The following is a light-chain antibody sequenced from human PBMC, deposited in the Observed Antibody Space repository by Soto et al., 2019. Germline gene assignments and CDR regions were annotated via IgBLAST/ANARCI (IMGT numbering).Light chain of an antibody. CDR1: SSNIGNNY. J-gene: IGLJ3*02. V-gene: IGLV1-47*01. CDR3: AAWEDSLSGPV. Sequence: QSVLTQPPSASGTPGQRVTISCSGSSSNIGNNYVYWYQHLPGTAPKLLMYRNNQRPSGVPDRFSGYKSGTSASLAISGLRSEDEADYYCAAWEDSLSGPVFGGGTKLTVL. CDR2: RNN.